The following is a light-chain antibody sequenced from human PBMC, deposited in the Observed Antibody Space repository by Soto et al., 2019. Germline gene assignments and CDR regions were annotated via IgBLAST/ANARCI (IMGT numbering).Light chain of an antibody. CDR1: QSVSSY. V-gene: IGKV3-11*01. CDR3: QQRSNWPIT. Sequence: EVVLTQAPGTRPLSPGERATLSCRASQSVSSYLAWYQQKPGQAPRLLIYDASNRATGIPARFSGSGSGTDFTLTISSLEPEDFAVYYCQQRSNWPITFGQGTRLQI. CDR2: DAS. J-gene: IGKJ5*01.